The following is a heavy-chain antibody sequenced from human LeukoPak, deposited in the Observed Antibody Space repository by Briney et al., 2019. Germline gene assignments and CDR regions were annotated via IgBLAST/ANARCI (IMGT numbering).Heavy chain of an antibody. CDR2: IDYSGSR. CDR3: ARDHPVADWAPDI. V-gene: IGHV4-59*13. J-gene: IGHJ3*02. D-gene: IGHD3-9*01. Sequence: SETLSLTCSVSGGSISSYSWTWIRQPPGKGLEWIGFIDYSGSRNYNPSLKSRVTISADPSTNHFSLNLTSVTAAGTAVYFCARDHPVADWAPDIWGRGTMVSVSS. CDR1: GGSISSYS.